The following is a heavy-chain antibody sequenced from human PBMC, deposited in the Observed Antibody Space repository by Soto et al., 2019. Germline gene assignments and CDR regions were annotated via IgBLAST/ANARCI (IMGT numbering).Heavy chain of an antibody. CDR3: ANQSLARIGNVGHYG. J-gene: IGHJ6*01. CDR2: INPANGDT. V-gene: IGHV1-3*01. CDR1: GYIFTKNG. Sequence: SGKLSCEASGYIFTKNGVHWMRQAPGQRLKWVGWINPANGDTRYLQKFRGRATLTTDTSATTAYMELSSLTSEDTAVYYGANQSLARIGNVGHYG. D-gene: IGHD1-1*01.